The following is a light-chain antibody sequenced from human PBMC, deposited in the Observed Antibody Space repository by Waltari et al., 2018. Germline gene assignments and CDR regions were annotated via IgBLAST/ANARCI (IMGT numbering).Light chain of an antibody. CDR3: SSFTSSTTGI. V-gene: IGLV2-14*03. J-gene: IGLJ2*01. Sequence: SALTQPDSVSGSPGQSITISCSGVSSDSGAYNYVSWYRRHPGEAPKVIIYDVSNRPSRVANRCSGAKAGITASLTISGLQPEDEAVYYCSSFTSSTTGIFGGGTKLTVL. CDR2: DVS. CDR1: SSDSGAYNY.